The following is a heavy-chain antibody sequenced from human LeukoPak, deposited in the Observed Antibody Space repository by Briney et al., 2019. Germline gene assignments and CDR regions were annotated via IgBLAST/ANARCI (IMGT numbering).Heavy chain of an antibody. CDR2: INPSGGST. CDR1: GYTFTSYY. CDR3: ARVGKRWLQYDAFGI. V-gene: IGHV1-46*01. Sequence: ASVKVSCKASGYTFTSYYMHWVRQAPGQGLEWMGIINPSGGSTSYAQKFQGRVTMTRDTSTSTVYMELSSLRSEDTAVYYCARVGKRWLQYDAFGIWGQGTMVTVSS. D-gene: IGHD5-24*01. J-gene: IGHJ3*02.